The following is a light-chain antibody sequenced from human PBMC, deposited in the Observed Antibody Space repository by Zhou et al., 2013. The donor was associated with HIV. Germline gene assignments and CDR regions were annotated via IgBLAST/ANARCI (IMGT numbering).Light chain of an antibody. J-gene: IGKJ4*01. CDR2: DAS. V-gene: IGKV3-15*01. Sequence: EIVMTQSPATLSVSPGERATLSCRASEGISDSLAWYQRKPGQSPRLLIQDASTTATDIPARFSGSGSGTEFTLTISSLQSEDFAVYYCQQYHDWPLTFGGGTMVEIK. CDR1: EGISDS. CDR3: QQYHDWPLT.